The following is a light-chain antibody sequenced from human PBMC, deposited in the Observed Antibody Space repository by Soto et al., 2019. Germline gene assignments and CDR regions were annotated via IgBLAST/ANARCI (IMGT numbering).Light chain of an antibody. CDR3: NSYTSSTTYV. CDR2: EVN. V-gene: IGLV2-14*01. CDR1: SSDVGGYNS. Sequence: QSVLRQPASVSWSPGHSITISCTGTSSDVGGYNSVSWYQQHPGKAPKLIIYEVNNRPSGVSNRFSGSKSGNTASLTISGLQAEEEAEYYCNSYTSSTTYVFGTGTKVTV. J-gene: IGLJ1*01.